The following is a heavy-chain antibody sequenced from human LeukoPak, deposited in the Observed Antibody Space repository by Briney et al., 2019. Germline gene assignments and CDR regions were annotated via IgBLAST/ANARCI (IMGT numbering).Heavy chain of an antibody. CDR2: IIPIFGTA. CDR3: ASEPPPEYSSSHFDY. Sequence: SVKVSCKASGGTFSSYAISWVRQAPGQGLEWMGGIIPIFGTANYAQKFQGRVTITADESTSTAYMELSSLRSGDTAVYYCASEPPPEYSSSHFDYWGQGTLVTVSS. V-gene: IGHV1-69*13. CDR1: GGTFSSYA. J-gene: IGHJ4*02. D-gene: IGHD6-6*01.